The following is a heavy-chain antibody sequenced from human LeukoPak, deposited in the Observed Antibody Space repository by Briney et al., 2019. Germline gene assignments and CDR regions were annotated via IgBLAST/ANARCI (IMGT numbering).Heavy chain of an antibody. D-gene: IGHD5-24*01. CDR3: ARSPDNYYYHYMDV. V-gene: IGHV3-21*01. J-gene: IGHJ6*03. CDR1: GFTFSSYS. Sequence: PGGSLRLSCAASGFTFSSYSMNWVRQAPGKGLEWVSSISTSSSYIYYADSMKGRFTISRDNAKNPLYLQMNSLRAEDTAVYYCARSPDNYYYHYMDVWGKGTTVTVSS. CDR2: ISTSSSYI.